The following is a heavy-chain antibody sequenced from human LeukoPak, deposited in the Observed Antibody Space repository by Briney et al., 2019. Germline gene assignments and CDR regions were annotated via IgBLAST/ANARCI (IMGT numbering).Heavy chain of an antibody. V-gene: IGHV1-8*03. CDR2: MNPNSGNT. CDR1: GYTFTSYD. CDR3: ARSPANRGAARASGRLVNWFDP. D-gene: IGHD6-13*01. Sequence: ASVKVSCKASGYTFTSYDINWVRQATGQGLEWMGWMNPNSGNTGYAQRFRGRVTITRNTSISTAYMELSSLRSEDTAVYYCARSPANRGAARASGRLVNWFDPWGQGTLVTVSS. J-gene: IGHJ5*02.